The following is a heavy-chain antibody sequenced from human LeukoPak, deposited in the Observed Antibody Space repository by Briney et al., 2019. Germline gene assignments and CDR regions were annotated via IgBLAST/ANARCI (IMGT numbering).Heavy chain of an antibody. Sequence: GGSLRLSCAASGFTFSDYYMSWIRQAPGKGLDWVSGISGTSNYMYYGDSVKGRFTVSRDNAKNSLYLQMESLRVEDTAVYYCARDLHYYGSGPWGQGTLVTVSS. V-gene: IGHV3-11*06. CDR2: ISGTSNYM. CDR1: GFTFSDYY. D-gene: IGHD3-10*01. CDR3: ARDLHYYGSGP. J-gene: IGHJ5*02.